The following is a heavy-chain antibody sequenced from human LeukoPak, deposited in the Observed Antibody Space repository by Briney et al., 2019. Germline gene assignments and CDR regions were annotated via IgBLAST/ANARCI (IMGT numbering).Heavy chain of an antibody. CDR2: IYSDNT. J-gene: IGHJ4*02. CDR1: GFTVSSNS. CDR3: ARRAGAYSHPYDY. D-gene: IGHD4/OR15-4a*01. V-gene: IGHV3-53*01. Sequence: GGSLRLSCTVSGFTVSSNSMSWVRQAPGKGLEWVSFIYSDNTHYSDSVKGRFTISRDNSNNTLYLQMNSLRAEDTAVYYCARRAGAYSHPYDYWGQGTLLTVSS.